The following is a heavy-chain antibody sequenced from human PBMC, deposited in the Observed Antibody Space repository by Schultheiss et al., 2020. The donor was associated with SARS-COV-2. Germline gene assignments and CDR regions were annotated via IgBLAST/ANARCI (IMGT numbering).Heavy chain of an antibody. D-gene: IGHD2-21*02. CDR1: GGSISSGDYY. CDR3: ARGCGGDCYSPSPLGLSY. CDR2: IYYSGST. Sequence: SETLSLTCTVSGGSISSGDYYWSWIRQPPGKGLEWIGYIYYSGSTYYNPSLKSRVTISVDRSKNQFSLKLSSVTAADTAVYYCARGCGGDCYSPSPLGLSYWGQGTLVTVSS. V-gene: IGHV4-30-4*01. J-gene: IGHJ4*02.